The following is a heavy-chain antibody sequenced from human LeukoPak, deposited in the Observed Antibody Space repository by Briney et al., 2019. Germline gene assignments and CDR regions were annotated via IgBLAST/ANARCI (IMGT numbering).Heavy chain of an antibody. V-gene: IGHV1-69*05. D-gene: IGHD3-10*01. J-gene: IGHJ3*02. CDR2: IIPIFGTA. Sequence: ASVKVSCKASGGTFSSYAISWVRQAPGQGLEWMGGIIPIFGTANYAQKFQGRVTITTDESTSTAYMELSSLRSEDTAVYYCASNGEPPLMVFDIWGQGTMVTVSS. CDR3: ASNGEPPLMVFDI. CDR1: GGTFSSYA.